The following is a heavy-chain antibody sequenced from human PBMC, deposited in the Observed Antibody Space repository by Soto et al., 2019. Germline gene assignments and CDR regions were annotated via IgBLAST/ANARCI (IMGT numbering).Heavy chain of an antibody. V-gene: IGHV3-64*01. J-gene: IGHJ6*03. CDR3: ARVAVAATLYGDYYYYMDV. Sequence: PGGSLRLSCAAAGFTFSSYGMDWVRQAPGKGLEYVTAISSNGGSTYYGNSVKGRFTISRDNSKNTLYLQMGSLRAEDMAVYYCARVAVAATLYGDYYYYMDVWGKGTTVTVSS. CDR2: ISSNGGST. CDR1: GFTFSSYG. D-gene: IGHD2-15*01.